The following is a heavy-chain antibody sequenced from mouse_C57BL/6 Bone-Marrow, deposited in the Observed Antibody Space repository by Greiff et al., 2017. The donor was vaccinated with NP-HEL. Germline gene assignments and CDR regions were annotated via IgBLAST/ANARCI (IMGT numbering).Heavy chain of an antibody. V-gene: IGHV3-8*01. CDR3: ARSMVTTGAMDY. CDR2: ISYSVST. Sequence: EVKVEESGPGLAKPSQTLSLTCSVTAYSFTSVSWNWIRKFPGNKLDYMGYISYSVSTYYNPSLKSRISITRDTSKNQYYLQLNSVTTEDTATYYCARSMVTTGAMDYWGQGTSVTVSS. CDR1: AYSFTSVS. D-gene: IGHD2-2*01. J-gene: IGHJ4*01.